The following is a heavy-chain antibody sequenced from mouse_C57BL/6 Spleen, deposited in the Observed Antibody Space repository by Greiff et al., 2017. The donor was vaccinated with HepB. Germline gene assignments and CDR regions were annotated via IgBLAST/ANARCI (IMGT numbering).Heavy chain of an antibody. Sequence: QVTLKESGPGLVQPSQSLSITCTVSGFSLTSYGVHWVRQSPGKGLEWLGVIWRGGSTDYNAAFMSRLSITKDNSKSQVFFKMNSLQADDTAIYYCAKGGGKLGRDFDYWGQGTTLTVSS. J-gene: IGHJ2*01. V-gene: IGHV2-5*01. CDR2: IWRGGST. CDR1: GFSLTSYG. D-gene: IGHD4-1*01. CDR3: AKGGGKLGRDFDY.